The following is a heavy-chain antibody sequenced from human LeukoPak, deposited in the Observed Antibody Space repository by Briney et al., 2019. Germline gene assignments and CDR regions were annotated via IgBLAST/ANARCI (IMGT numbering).Heavy chain of an antibody. CDR1: GGSISGYY. J-gene: IGHJ4*02. D-gene: IGHD5-18*01. Sequence: MPSETLSLTCTVSGGSISGYYWSWIRQPPGKGLEWIGYIYYSGSTNYNPSLKSRVTISVDTSKNQFSLKLSSVTAADTAVYYCARRGYSYGGYSFDYWGQGTLVTVSS. V-gene: IGHV4-59*01. CDR2: IYYSGST. CDR3: ARRGYSYGGYSFDY.